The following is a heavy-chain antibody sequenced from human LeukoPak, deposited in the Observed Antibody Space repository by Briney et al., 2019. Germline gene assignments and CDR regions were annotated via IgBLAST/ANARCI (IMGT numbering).Heavy chain of an antibody. CDR1: GFTFSSYE. D-gene: IGHD2-2*01. V-gene: IGHV3-48*03. Sequence: TGGSLRLSCAASGFTFSSYEMIWVRQAPGRGLGWVSYISGSGNTIYYADSVKGRFTISRDNAKNSLYLQMNSLRAEDTAVYYCARDNSVVDYWGQGTRVTVSS. CDR2: ISGSGNTI. CDR3: ARDNSVVDY. J-gene: IGHJ4*02.